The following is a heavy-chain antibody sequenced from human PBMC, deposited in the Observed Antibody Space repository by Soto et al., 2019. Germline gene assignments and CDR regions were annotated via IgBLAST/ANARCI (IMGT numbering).Heavy chain of an antibody. Sequence: QVQLVESGGGVVQPGRSLRLSCAASGFTFSSYAMHWVRQAPGKGLEWVAVISYDGSNKYYADSVKGRFTISRDNSKNTLYLQMNSLRDEDTAVYYCARDPREYCSGGSCYSYWFDPWGQGTLVTVSS. CDR1: GFTFSSYA. CDR2: ISYDGSNK. D-gene: IGHD2-15*01. CDR3: ARDPREYCSGGSCYSYWFDP. J-gene: IGHJ5*02. V-gene: IGHV3-30-3*01.